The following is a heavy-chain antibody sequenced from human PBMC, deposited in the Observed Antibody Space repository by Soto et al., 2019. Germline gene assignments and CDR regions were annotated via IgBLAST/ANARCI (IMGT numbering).Heavy chain of an antibody. CDR3: ALSFDFWSGSYYYGMDV. CDR2: IIPIFGTA. Sequence: SVKVSCKASGSTFSGYAISCVRQAPGQVLEWMGGIIPIFGTANYAQKFQGRVTITADKSTSTAYMELSSLRSEDTAVYYCALSFDFWSGSYYYGMDVWGQGTTVTVSS. J-gene: IGHJ6*02. D-gene: IGHD3-3*01. V-gene: IGHV1-69*06. CDR1: GSTFSGYA.